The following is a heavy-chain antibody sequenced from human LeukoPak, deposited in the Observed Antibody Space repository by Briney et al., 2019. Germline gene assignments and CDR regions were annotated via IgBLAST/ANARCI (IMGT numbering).Heavy chain of an antibody. CDR2: ISYDGSNK. J-gene: IGHJ3*02. D-gene: IGHD3-22*01. V-gene: IGHV3-30*03. CDR1: GFTFSSYG. Sequence: GGSLRLSCAASGFTFSSYGMHWVRQAPGKGLEWVAVISYDGSNKYYADSVKGRFTISRDNSKNTLYLQMNSLRAEDTALYYCARDPDSSGYGAFDIWGQGTMVTVSS. CDR3: ARDPDSSGYGAFDI.